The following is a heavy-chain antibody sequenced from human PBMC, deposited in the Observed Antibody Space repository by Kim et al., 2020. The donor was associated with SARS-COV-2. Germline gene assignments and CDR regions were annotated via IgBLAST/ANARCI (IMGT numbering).Heavy chain of an antibody. D-gene: IGHD3-10*01. CDR1: GYTFTSYF. V-gene: IGHV1-46*01. CDR2: INPTGGST. CDR3: ARRRGGVRAEYYVDY. J-gene: IGHJ4*02. Sequence: ASVKVSCKASGYTFTSYFMHWVRQAPGQGLEWMGVINPTGGSTSYAQKFQGRVTMTRDTSTSTVYMELSSLRSEDTAVYYCARRRGGVRAEYYVDYWGQGTLVTVSS.